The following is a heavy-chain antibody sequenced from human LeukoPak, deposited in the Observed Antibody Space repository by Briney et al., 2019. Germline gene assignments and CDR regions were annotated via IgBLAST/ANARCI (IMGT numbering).Heavy chain of an antibody. D-gene: IGHD2-15*01. J-gene: IGHJ4*02. CDR3: VRDPSSVGPRDY. CDR2: IYYSGST. CDR1: GGSFSGYY. V-gene: IGHV4-34*01. Sequence: PSETLSLTCAVYGGSFSGYYWSWLRQPPGKGLEWIGSIYYSGSTSYKPSLKSRVTISVDTAKNQFSLKLSSVTAADTAVYYCVRDPSSVGPRDYWGQGSLVTVSS.